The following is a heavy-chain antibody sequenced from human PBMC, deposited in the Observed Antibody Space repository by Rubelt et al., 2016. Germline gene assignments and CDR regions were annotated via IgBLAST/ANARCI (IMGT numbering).Heavy chain of an antibody. J-gene: IGHJ4*02. CDR3: ARSNYYDSSGKRKYFDY. Sequence: GLECIGNIYYSGSTYYNPSLKSRVTISVDTSKNQFSLKLSSVTAADTAVYYCARSNYYDSSGKRKYFDYWGQGTLVTVSS. D-gene: IGHD3-22*01. CDR2: IYYSGST. V-gene: IGHV4-39*07.